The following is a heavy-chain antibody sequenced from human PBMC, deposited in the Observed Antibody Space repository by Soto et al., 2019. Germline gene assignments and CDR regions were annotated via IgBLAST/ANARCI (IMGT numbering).Heavy chain of an antibody. J-gene: IGHJ6*02. CDR1: GYTFTGYY. D-gene: IGHD5-18*01. CDR2: INPNSGGT. V-gene: IGHV1-2*04. Sequence: ASVKVSCKASGYTFTGYYMHWVRQAPGQGLEWMGWINPNSGGTNYAQKFQGWVTMTRDTSISTAYMELSRLRSDDTAVYYCARDRPTSGDTADPTIYYYYGMDVWGQGTTVTVSS. CDR3: ARDRPTSGDTADPTIYYYYGMDV.